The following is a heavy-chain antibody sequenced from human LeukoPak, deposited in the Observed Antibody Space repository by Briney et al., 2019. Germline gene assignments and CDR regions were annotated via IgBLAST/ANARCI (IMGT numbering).Heavy chain of an antibody. Sequence: GGSLRLSCATSGFAFDDHTMRWVRQLPGKGLEWVSLISWEGSTTYYADSVKDRFTISRDTNKNSLFLQMNSLRPEDSALYYCAKARSSSWSYLESWGQGTLVTVSS. J-gene: IGHJ4*02. CDR1: GFAFDDHT. CDR3: AKARSSSWSYLES. D-gene: IGHD6-13*01. CDR2: ISWEGSTT. V-gene: IGHV3-43*01.